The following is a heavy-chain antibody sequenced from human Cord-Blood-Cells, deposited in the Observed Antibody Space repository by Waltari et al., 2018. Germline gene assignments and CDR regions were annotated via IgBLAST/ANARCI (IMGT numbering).Heavy chain of an antibody. CDR3: ATYSIAAAGTVWFDP. Sequence: QVQLQQWGAGLLKPSETLSLTCAVYGGSFSGYYWSWIRQPPGKGLEWIGENNHSGSTNYNPSLKSRVTISVDTSKNQFSLKLSSVTAADTAVYYCATYSIAAAGTVWFDPWGQGTLVTVSS. CDR2: NNHSGST. J-gene: IGHJ5*02. D-gene: IGHD6-13*01. V-gene: IGHV4-34*01. CDR1: GGSFSGYY.